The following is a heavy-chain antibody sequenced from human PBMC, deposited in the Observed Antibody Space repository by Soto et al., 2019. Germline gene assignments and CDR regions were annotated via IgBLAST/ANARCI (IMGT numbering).Heavy chain of an antibody. J-gene: IGHJ4*02. CDR1: GFSFSSYG. CDR2: LWYDGSNN. CDR3: ARGGGQQLVFDY. D-gene: IGHD6-13*01. Sequence: QVQLVESGGGVVQPGRSLRRSCAASGFSFSSYGMHWVRQAPGKGLEWVAVLWYDGSNNYYANSVKGRFTISRDNSKSKLYLQMNSLRAEVPAVYYCARGGGQQLVFDYWGQGTLVTVSS. V-gene: IGHV3-33*08.